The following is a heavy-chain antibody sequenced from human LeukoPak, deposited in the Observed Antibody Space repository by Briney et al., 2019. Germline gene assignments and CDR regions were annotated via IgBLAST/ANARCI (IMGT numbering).Heavy chain of an antibody. CDR1: GFTFSSYG. D-gene: IGHD6-13*01. J-gene: IGHJ4*02. CDR3: ASKARLTAGFDY. CDR2: IWYDGSNK. V-gene: IGHV3-33*01. Sequence: GRSLRLSCAASGFTFSSYGMHWVRQAPGKGLEWVAVIWYDGSNKYYADSVKGRFTISRDNSKNTLYLQMNSLRAEDTAVYYCASKARLTAGFDYWGQGTLVTVSS.